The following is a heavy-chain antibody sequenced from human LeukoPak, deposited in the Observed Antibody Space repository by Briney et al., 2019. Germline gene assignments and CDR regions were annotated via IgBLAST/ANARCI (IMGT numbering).Heavy chain of an antibody. V-gene: IGHV3-30*14. J-gene: IGHJ5*02. CDR2: ISYGGRSK. Sequence: GGSLRLSCAASGYIFSTYGMHWVRQAPGKGLEWLGRISYGGRSKFYLDSVKGRITISRDSSRNTLFLQLHSLRLEDRGVYFCARDSDFWTDRSLPGVLDSWGQGALVTVSS. CDR1: GYIFSTYG. D-gene: IGHD3/OR15-3a*01. CDR3: ARDSDFWTDRSLPGVLDS.